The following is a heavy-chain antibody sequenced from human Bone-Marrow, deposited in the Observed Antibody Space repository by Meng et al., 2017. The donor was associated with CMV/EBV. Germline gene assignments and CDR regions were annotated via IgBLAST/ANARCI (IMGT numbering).Heavy chain of an antibody. CDR2: MNPNSGGA. CDR3: ARSRYDSSGYYWSGWFDP. V-gene: IGHV1-2*02. CDR1: GYTFSGYY. Sequence: ASVKVSCKASGYTFSGYYMHWVRQAPGQGLEWMGWMNPNSGGANYAQKFQGRVTMTRDTSSSTAYMELSRLRSDDTAVYYCARSRYDSSGYYWSGWFDPWGQGTRVTGSS. D-gene: IGHD3-22*01. J-gene: IGHJ5*02.